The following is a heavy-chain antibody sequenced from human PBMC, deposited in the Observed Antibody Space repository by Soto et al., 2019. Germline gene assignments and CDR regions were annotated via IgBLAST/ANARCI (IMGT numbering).Heavy chain of an antibody. J-gene: IGHJ5*02. Sequence: RGALLVSCAPYVFTFSIYEMNWVRQAPGRGLEWVSYISGSGSTIYYADSVKGRFTISRDNVKNSLYLQMKSLRAEDTAVYYCARVKGIAVTGTTRWFDPWGQGTMVTGSS. CDR3: ARVKGIAVTGTTRWFDP. V-gene: IGHV3-48*03. CDR2: ISGSGSTI. CDR1: VFTFSIYE. D-gene: IGHD6-19*01.